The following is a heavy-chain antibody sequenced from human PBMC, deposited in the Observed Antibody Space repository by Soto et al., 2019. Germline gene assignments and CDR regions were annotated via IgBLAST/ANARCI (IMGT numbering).Heavy chain of an antibody. J-gene: IGHJ4*02. CDR2: IYYSGST. CDR1: GGSLSGYF. D-gene: IGHD2-21*02. Sequence: SETLSLTCTVSGGSLSGYFWSWIRQPPGKGLEWIGYIYYSGSTNYTPSLKSRVTMSIDTSKDQFSLKLKSVTAADTALYFCARQRTSVVTQAYFDVWGPGSLVTVSS. V-gene: IGHV4-59*08. CDR3: ARQRTSVVTQAYFDV.